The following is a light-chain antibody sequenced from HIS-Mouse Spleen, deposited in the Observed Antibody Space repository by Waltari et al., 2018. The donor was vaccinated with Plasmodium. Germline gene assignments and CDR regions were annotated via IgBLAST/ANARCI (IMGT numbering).Light chain of an antibody. J-gene: IGKJ2*01. V-gene: IGKV1-39*01. CDR1: QSISNY. CDR2: AAS. Sequence: DIQMTQSPSSLSASVGDRVTITCRASQSISNYLNWYQQKPGKAPKFLIYAASTLQSGVPSRFSGSGSGTDFTLTISSLQPEDVAVYYCQQYYSTPYTFGQGTKLEIK. CDR3: QQYYSTPYT.